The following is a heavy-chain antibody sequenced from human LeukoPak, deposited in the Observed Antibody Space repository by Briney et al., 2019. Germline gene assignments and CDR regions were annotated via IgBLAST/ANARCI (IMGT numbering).Heavy chain of an antibody. CDR2: ISYDGSNK. Sequence: GTSLTLSCVVSGINFDLYSFNWVRQAPGKGLEWVAVISYDGSNKFYADSVKGRFTISRDNSKNTLYLQMNSLRAEDTAVYYCAREPGYYMDVWGKGTTVTVSS. V-gene: IGHV3-30-3*01. D-gene: IGHD7-27*01. CDR3: AREPGYYMDV. CDR1: GINFDLYS. J-gene: IGHJ6*03.